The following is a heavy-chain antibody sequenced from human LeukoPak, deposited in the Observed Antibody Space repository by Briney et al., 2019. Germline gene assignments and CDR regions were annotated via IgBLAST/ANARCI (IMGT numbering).Heavy chain of an antibody. CDR1: GFKFRSHW. J-gene: IGHJ4*02. D-gene: IGHD4-17*01. CDR2: IKQDGSEK. CDR3: ARGPHYGDRVDYLDY. V-gene: IGHV3-7*01. Sequence: GGSLRLSCTASGFKFRSHWMSWVRQVPGRGLEWVAHIKQDGSEKHYLDSVEGRFTLSREDAKNSLYLQMDSLRVDDTAVYYCARGPHYGDRVDYLDYWGQGTLVTVSS.